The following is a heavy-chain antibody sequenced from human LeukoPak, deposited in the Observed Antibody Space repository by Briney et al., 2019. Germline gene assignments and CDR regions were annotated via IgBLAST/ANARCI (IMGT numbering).Heavy chain of an antibody. D-gene: IGHD2-2*02. CDR2: IIPIFGTA. J-gene: IGHJ4*02. V-gene: IGHV1-69*13. Sequence: SVRVSCKASGGTFSSYAISWVRQAPGQGLEWMGGIIPIFGTANYAQKFQGRVTITADESTSTAYMELSSLRSEDTAVYYCARAVGAVPAAISPFDYWGQGTLVTVSS. CDR3: ARAVGAVPAAISPFDY. CDR1: GGTFSSYA.